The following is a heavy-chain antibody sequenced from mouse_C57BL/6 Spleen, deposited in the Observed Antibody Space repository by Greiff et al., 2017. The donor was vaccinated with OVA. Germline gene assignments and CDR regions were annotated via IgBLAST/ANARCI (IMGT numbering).Heavy chain of an antibody. CDR3: ARDQPYSNPSFDY. V-gene: IGHV5-4*01. D-gene: IGHD2-5*01. Sequence: DVMLVESGGGLVKPGGSLKLSCAASGFTFSSYAMSWVRQTPEKRLEWVATISDGGSYTYYPDNVKGRFTISRDNAKNNLYLQMSHLKSEDTAMYYCARDQPYSNPSFDYWGQGTTLTVSS. CDR2: ISDGGSYT. J-gene: IGHJ2*01. CDR1: GFTFSSYA.